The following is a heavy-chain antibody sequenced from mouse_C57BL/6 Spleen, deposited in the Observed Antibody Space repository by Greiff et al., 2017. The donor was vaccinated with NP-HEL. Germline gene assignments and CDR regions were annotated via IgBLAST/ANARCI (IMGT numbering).Heavy chain of an antibody. Sequence: EVKVEESGPGLVKPSQSLSLTCSVTGYSITSGYYWNWIRQFPGNKLEWMGYISYDGSNNYNPSLKNRISITRDTSKNQFFLKLNSVTTEDTATYYCAYYDYDDYFDYWGQGTTLTVSS. CDR2: ISYDGSN. CDR1: GYSITSGYY. D-gene: IGHD2-4*01. CDR3: AYYDYDDYFDY. V-gene: IGHV3-6*01. J-gene: IGHJ2*01.